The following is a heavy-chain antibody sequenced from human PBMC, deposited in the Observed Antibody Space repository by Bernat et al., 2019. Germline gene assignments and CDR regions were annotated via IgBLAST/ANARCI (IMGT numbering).Heavy chain of an antibody. J-gene: IGHJ4*02. V-gene: IGHV4-39*01. CDR3: ARQPDTANFDY. D-gene: IGHD5-18*01. CDR1: GGSISSSSYY. CDR2: IYYSGST. Sequence: QPQLQESGPGLVKPSETLSLTCTVSGGSISSSSYYWGWIRQPPGKGLEWIGSIYYSGSTYYNPSLKSRVTISVDTSKNQFSLKLGYVTAADTAVYYCARQPDTANFDYWGQGTLVTVSS.